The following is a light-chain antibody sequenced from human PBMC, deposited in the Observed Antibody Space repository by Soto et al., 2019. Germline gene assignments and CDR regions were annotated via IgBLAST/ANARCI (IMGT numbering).Light chain of an antibody. CDR1: SSNIGAGYD. CDR2: GNS. J-gene: IGLJ2*01. V-gene: IGLV1-40*01. CDR3: QSYDSSLSAVV. Sequence: QSVLTQPPSVSGAPGQRVTISCTGTSSNIGAGYDVHWYQQLPGTAPKLLIYGNSNRPSGVPDRFSGSKSGTSASLAITALQAEDEADYYFQSYDSSLSAVVFGGGTQLTVL.